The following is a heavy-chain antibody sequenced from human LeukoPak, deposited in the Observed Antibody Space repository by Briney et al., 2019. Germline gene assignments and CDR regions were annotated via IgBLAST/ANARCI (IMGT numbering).Heavy chain of an antibody. Sequence: SETLSLTCTVSGASISSYYWSWIRQPPEKGLEWIGYIYYSGSTNYNPPLKSRVTMSVDTSKNQISLKLSSVTAADTAVYYCASTRTYCSGGSCYLRFDSWGQGTLVTVSS. V-gene: IGHV4-59*08. CDR3: ASTRTYCSGGSCYLRFDS. J-gene: IGHJ4*02. CDR1: GASISSYY. CDR2: IYYSGST. D-gene: IGHD2-15*01.